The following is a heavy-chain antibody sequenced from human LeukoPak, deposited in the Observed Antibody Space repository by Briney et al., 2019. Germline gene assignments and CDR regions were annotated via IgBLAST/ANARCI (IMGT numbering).Heavy chain of an antibody. CDR3: ARQNDFRLDY. Sequence: GESLMFSCKGSGYTFSSYWIGWVRQLPGKGLEWMGIIYPGDSDTRYSPSLQGQVTISVDTSIGTAYLQWSSLKASDTAIYYCARQNDFRLDYWGQGTLVTVSS. CDR2: IYPGDSDT. J-gene: IGHJ4*02. V-gene: IGHV5-51*01. CDR1: GYTFSSYW. D-gene: IGHD3-3*01.